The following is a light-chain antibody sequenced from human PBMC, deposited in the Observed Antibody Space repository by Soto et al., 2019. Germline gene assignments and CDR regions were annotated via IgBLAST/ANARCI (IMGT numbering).Light chain of an antibody. J-gene: IGKJ1*01. CDR1: QTTNNY. CDR2: DAS. CDR3: QQYNSYAWT. Sequence: IQMTQSPSSLSASVGDRVTITCRASQTTNNYLNWYQLKPGKAPKLLIYDASSLESGVPSRFSGSGSGTEFTLTISSLQPDDFATYYCQQYNSYAWTFGQGTKVDI. V-gene: IGKV1-5*01.